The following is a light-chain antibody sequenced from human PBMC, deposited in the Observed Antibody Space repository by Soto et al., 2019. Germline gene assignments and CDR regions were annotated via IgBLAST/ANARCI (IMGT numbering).Light chain of an antibody. Sequence: DIQMTQSPSSLSASEGDRVTITCRASQNIRTFLNWYQQKPGKAPKLLIYGASGLQSGVPSRFSGSGSGTEFTLTINGLQPEDFATYYCHQTFSAPPFTFGHGTQVDVK. CDR3: HQTFSAPPFT. V-gene: IGKV1-39*01. CDR2: GAS. J-gene: IGKJ3*01. CDR1: QNIRTF.